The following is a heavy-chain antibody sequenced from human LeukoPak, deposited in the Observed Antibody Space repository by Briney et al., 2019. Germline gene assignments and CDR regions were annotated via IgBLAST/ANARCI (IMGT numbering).Heavy chain of an antibody. Sequence: SETLSLTCTVSGGSISSSSYYWGWIRQPPGKGLEWIGEINHSGSTNYNPSLKSRVTISVDTSKNQFSLKLSSVTAADTAVYYCARGDSFYDSSGLGYWGQGTLVTVSS. V-gene: IGHV4-39*07. CDR3: ARGDSFYDSSGLGY. J-gene: IGHJ4*02. D-gene: IGHD3-22*01. CDR2: INHSGST. CDR1: GGSISSSSYY.